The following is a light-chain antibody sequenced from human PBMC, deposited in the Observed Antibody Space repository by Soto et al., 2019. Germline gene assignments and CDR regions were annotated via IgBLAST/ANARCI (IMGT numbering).Light chain of an antibody. CDR1: QSVSSY. Sequence: EIVLTQSPATLSLSPGERATLSCRASQSVSSYLAWYQQKPGQAPRLLIYDASNRATGIPARFSGSGSGTDFTITISRLEPEDFAVYYCQQRSNWPPTFGQGTRLEIK. CDR2: DAS. V-gene: IGKV3-11*01. J-gene: IGKJ5*01. CDR3: QQRSNWPPT.